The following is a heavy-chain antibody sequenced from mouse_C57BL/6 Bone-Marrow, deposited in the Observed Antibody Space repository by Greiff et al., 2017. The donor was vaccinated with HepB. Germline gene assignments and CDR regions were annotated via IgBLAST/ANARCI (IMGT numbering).Heavy chain of an antibody. Sequence: VQGVESGAELARPGASVKLSCKASGYTFTSYGISWVKQRTGQGLEWIGEIYPRSGNTYYNEKFKGKATLTADKSSSTAYMELRSLTSEDSAVYFCARRFHYYAMDYWGQGTSVTVSS. CDR2: IYPRSGNT. V-gene: IGHV1-81*01. CDR1: GYTFTSYG. J-gene: IGHJ4*01. CDR3: ARRFHYYAMDY.